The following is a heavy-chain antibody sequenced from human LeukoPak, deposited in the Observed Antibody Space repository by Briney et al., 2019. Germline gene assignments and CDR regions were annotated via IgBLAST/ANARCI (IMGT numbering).Heavy chain of an antibody. J-gene: IGHJ5*02. Sequence: SETLSPTCTVSGDSTSSDRYYGGWVRQPPGKGLEWIGNIYYSGSTYYNPSLKSRVTMSVDTSKNQFFLKLNSVTAADTAVYYCARHYGPWGQGTLVTVSS. V-gene: IGHV4-39*01. CDR2: IYYSGST. CDR3: ARHYGP. CDR1: GDSTSSDRYY. D-gene: IGHD3-10*01.